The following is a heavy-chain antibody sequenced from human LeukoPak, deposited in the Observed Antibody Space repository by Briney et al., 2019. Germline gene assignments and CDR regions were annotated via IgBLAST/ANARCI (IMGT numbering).Heavy chain of an antibody. CDR1: GGSISSGF. CDR3: ARGYYNSSGYSFDY. D-gene: IGHD3-22*01. Sequence: SETLSLTCTVSGGSISSGFWSWIRQPPGKGLEWIGYIYYSGSTNYNPSLKSRVTMSVDTSKNQFSLKINSLTADDTGVYYCARGYYNSSGYSFDYWGQGTLVTVSS. J-gene: IGHJ4*02. V-gene: IGHV4-59*08. CDR2: IYYSGST.